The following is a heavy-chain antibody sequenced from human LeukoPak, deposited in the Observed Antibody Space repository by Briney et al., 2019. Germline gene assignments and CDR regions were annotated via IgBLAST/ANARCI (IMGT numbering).Heavy chain of an antibody. D-gene: IGHD2-2*01. CDR2: INGGGDAT. CDR1: GFTFNNNA. Sequence: PGGSLGLSCATSGFTFNNNAMSWVRQAPGKGLEWVSAINGGGDATEYADSVKGRFTISRDNSKSTLYLQMNSLRPDDTAVYYCARCTASCYANAFDVWGQGTLLTVSS. CDR3: ARCTASCYANAFDV. J-gene: IGHJ3*01. V-gene: IGHV3-23*01.